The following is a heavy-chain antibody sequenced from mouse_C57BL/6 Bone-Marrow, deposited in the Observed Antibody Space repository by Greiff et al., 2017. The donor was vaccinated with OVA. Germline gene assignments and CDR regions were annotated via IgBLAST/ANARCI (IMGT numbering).Heavy chain of an antibody. J-gene: IGHJ3*01. CDR1: GYTFTDYN. Sequence: EVQLQQSGPELVKPGASVKMSCKASGYTFTDYNMHWVKQSHGKSLEWIGYINPNNGGTSYNQKFKGKATLTVNKSSSTAYMELRSLTSEDSAVYYCASSLLNYPYERFAYWGQGTLVTVSA. D-gene: IGHD2-10*01. CDR3: ASSLLNYPYERFAY. CDR2: INPNNGGT. V-gene: IGHV1-22*01.